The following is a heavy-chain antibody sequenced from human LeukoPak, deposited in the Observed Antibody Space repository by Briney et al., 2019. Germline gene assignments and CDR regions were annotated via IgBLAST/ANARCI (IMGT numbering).Heavy chain of an antibody. Sequence: GESLKISCKGSGYSFTSYWISWVRQMPGKGLECMGRIDPSDSYTNYSPSFQGHVTISADKSISTAYLQWSSLKASDTAMYYCARRRSGYDYAFDIWGQGTMVTVSS. CDR2: IDPSDSYT. CDR1: GYSFTSYW. CDR3: ARRRSGYDYAFDI. D-gene: IGHD5-12*01. V-gene: IGHV5-10-1*01. J-gene: IGHJ3*02.